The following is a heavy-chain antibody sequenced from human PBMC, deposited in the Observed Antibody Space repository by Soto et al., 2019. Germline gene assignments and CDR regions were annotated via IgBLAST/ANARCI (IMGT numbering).Heavy chain of an antibody. J-gene: IGHJ4*02. V-gene: IGHV4-39*01. Sequence: QLQLQESGPGLVKPSETLSLTCSVSGDSINSDNYYWGWIRQPPGKGLEWIGGIYYLGNTYYNPSLKTRVTISLDKSKSQFSLKLNSVTAADSAVYFCARLEGLATISYYFDYWGQGTLVTVSS. CDR3: ARLEGLATISYYFDY. CDR1: GDSINSDNYY. D-gene: IGHD3-9*01. CDR2: IYYLGNT.